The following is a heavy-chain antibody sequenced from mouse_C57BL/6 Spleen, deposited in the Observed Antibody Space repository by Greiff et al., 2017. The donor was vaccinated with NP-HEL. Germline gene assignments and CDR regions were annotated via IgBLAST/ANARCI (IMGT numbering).Heavy chain of an antibody. J-gene: IGHJ4*01. D-gene: IGHD2-12*01. CDR2: IDPSDSYT. CDR3: AREGIRRRGDYYAMDY. V-gene: IGHV1-69*01. CDR1: GYTFTSYW. Sequence: QVQLQQPGAELVMPGASVKLSCKASGYTFTSYWMHWVKQRPGQGPEWIGEIDPSDSYTNYNQKFKGKSTLTVDKSSSTAYMQLSSLTSEDSAVYSCAREGIRRRGDYYAMDYWGQGTSVTVSS.